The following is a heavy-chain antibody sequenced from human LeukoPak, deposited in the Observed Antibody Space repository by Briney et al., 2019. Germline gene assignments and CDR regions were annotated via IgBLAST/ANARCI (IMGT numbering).Heavy chain of an antibody. CDR2: TDSDGGST. J-gene: IGHJ4*02. CDR3: ARGGSYVTQPVDY. Sequence: PGGSLRLSCAAPGFTLCSYRLPWGRQAPGQGLGWGSRTDSDGGSTAYADSVKGRFTISRDNGIHTVYLQMNSLRVEDTAVYYCARGGSYVTQPVDYWGQGAPVTVSS. D-gene: IGHD1-26*01. CDR1: GFTLCSYR. V-gene: IGHV3-74*03.